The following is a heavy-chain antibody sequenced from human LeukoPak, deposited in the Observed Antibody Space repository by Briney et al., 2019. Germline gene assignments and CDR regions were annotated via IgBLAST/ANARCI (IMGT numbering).Heavy chain of an antibody. V-gene: IGHV3-48*01. Sequence: GGSLRLSCAASGFTFSSYSMNWVRQAPGKGLEWVSYTSSSSSTIYYADSVKGRFTISRDNAKNSLYLQMNSLRAEDTAVYYCARGLGSYPLLGYGMDVWGQGTTVTVSS. CDR3: ARGLGSYPLLGYGMDV. CDR2: TSSSSSTI. J-gene: IGHJ6*02. D-gene: IGHD1-26*01. CDR1: GFTFSSYS.